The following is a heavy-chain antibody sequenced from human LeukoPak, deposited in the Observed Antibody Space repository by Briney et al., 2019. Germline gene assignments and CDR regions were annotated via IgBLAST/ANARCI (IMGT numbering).Heavy chain of an antibody. CDR1: GGSISSYY. Sequence: SETLSLTCTVSGGSISSYYWSWIRQPPGKGLDSIGYIYYSASTNYTPSLKSRVTISVYTSKNHSSLKLSSVTAADTAVYYCAREAPYYFDYWGQGTLVTVSS. CDR3: AREAPYYFDY. CDR2: IYYSAST. J-gene: IGHJ4*02. V-gene: IGHV4-59*01.